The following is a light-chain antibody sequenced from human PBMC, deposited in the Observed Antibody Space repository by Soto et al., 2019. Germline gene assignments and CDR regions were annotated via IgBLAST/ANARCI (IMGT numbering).Light chain of an antibody. Sequence: ENVLTQSPGTLSLSPGEGATLSFSASQSVSSNSLAWYQQKPGQAPRLLVFGASTRATGIPDRFSGSGSGTDFTLTISRLEPEDFAVYYCHQYGTSRRTFGQGTKVDIK. CDR3: HQYGTSRRT. V-gene: IGKV3-20*01. J-gene: IGKJ1*01. CDR1: QSVSSNS. CDR2: GAS.